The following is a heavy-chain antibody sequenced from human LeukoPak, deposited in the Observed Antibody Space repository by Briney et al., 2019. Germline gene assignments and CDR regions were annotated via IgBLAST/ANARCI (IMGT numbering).Heavy chain of an antibody. CDR2: IKRKIDGETT. V-gene: IGHV3-15*01. D-gene: IGHD3-10*01. Sequence: PGGSLRLSCAVSGFSFNNAWMNWVRQAPGKGLEWVGRIKRKIDGETTGYAAPVKGRFTISRDDSKSTLYLQMNSLKSEDTAVYYCTTLSFVWFGDDYWGQGTLVTVSS. CDR3: TTLSFVWFGDDY. CDR1: GFSFNNAW. J-gene: IGHJ4*02.